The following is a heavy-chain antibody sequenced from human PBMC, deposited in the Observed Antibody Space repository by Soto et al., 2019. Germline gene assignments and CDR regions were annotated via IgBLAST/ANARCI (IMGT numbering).Heavy chain of an antibody. CDR1: GFTFSSYG. CDR2: ISYDGSNK. CDR3: AKDMVPAAIYYYMDV. Sequence: GGSLRLSCAASGFTFSSYGMHWVRQAPGKGLEWVAVISYDGSNKYYADSVKGRFTISRDNSKNTLYLQMNSLRAEDTAVYYCAKDMVPAAIYYYMDVWGKGTTVTVSS. D-gene: IGHD2-2*01. J-gene: IGHJ6*03. V-gene: IGHV3-30*18.